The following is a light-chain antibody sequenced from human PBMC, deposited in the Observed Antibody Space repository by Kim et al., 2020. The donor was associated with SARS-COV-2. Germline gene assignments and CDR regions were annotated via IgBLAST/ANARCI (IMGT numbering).Light chain of an antibody. CDR1: SSDVGSYNL. J-gene: IGLJ1*01. Sequence: QFALTQPASVSGSPGQSITISCTGTSSDVGSYNLVSWYQQHPGKAPKLMIYEVSKRPSGVSNRFSGSKSGNTASLTISGLQAEDEADYYCSSYTSSSTFPYVFGTGTKVTVL. V-gene: IGLV2-14*02. CDR2: EVS. CDR3: SSYTSSSTFPYV.